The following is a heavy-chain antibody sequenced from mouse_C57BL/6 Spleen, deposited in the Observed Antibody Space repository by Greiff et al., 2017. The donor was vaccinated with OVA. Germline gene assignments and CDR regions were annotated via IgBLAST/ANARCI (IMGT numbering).Heavy chain of an antibody. V-gene: IGHV10-1*01. CDR2: IRSKSNNYAT. CDR3: VRQSYYSNYVVGYFDY. CDR1: GFSFNTYA. Sequence: EVQRVESGGGLVQPKGSLKLSCAASGFSFNTYAMNWVRQAPGKGLEWVARIRSKSNNYATYYADSVKDRFTISRDDSESMLYLQMNNLKTEDTAMYYCVRQSYYSNYVVGYFDYWGQGTTLTVSS. J-gene: IGHJ2*01. D-gene: IGHD2-5*01.